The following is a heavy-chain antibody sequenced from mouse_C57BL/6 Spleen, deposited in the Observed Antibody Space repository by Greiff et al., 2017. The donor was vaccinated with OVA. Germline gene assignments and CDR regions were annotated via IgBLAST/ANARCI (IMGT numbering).Heavy chain of an antibody. Sequence: EVKLLESGPELVKPGASVKIPCKASGYTFTDYNMDWVKQSHGKSLEWIGDINPNNGGTIYNQKFKGKATLTVDKSSSTAYMELRSLTSEDTAVYYCARSFYDGYPYYYAMDHWGQGTSVTVSS. CDR1: GYTFTDYN. D-gene: IGHD2-3*01. J-gene: IGHJ4*01. V-gene: IGHV1-18*01. CDR2: INPNNGGT. CDR3: ARSFYDGYPYYYAMDH.